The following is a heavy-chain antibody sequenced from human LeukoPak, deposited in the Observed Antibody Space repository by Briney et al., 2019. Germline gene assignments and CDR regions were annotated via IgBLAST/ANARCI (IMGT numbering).Heavy chain of an antibody. CDR3: AKVPEGGYDLYYFDY. Sequence: PGGFLRLSCAVSGFTFSNYAMSWVRQAPGKGMEWVSAISGGSGTTYFADSVRGRFTISRDNSKNTLYLQMNSLRAEDTAVYYCAKVPEGGYDLYYFDYWGQGALVTVSS. V-gene: IGHV3-23*01. CDR1: GFTFSNYA. J-gene: IGHJ4*02. CDR2: ISGGSGTT. D-gene: IGHD5-12*01.